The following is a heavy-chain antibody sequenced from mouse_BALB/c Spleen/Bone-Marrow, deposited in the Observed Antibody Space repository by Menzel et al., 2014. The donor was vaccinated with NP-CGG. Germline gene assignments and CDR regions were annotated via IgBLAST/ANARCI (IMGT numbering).Heavy chain of an antibody. J-gene: IGHJ2*01. D-gene: IGHD1-2*01. CDR1: GFDFSRYW. CDR2: INPESSTT. V-gene: IGHV4-1*02. CDR3: TRLAYYGLSDY. Sequence: EVQLQQSGGGLVQPGGSLKLSCTASGFDFSRYWMSWVRQAPGKGLQWIGEINPESSTTNYTPSLKDKFIISRDNAKNTLYLQMSKVRSEDTALYYCTRLAYYGLSDYWGQGTTLTVSS.